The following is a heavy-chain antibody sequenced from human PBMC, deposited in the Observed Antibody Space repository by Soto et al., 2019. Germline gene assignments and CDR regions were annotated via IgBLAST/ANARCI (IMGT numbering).Heavy chain of an antibody. V-gene: IGHV4-31*03. CDR3: VRGIEGDLNWFDP. CDR2: IYYSGST. CDR1: GGSISSGGYY. Sequence: QVQLQESGPGLVKPSQTLSLTCTVSGGSISSGGYYWSWIRQHPGKGLEWIGYIYYSGSTYYNPSIKRRVTISVYTSKNQFSLELGCVTAADTAVYYCVRGIEGDLNWFDPWGKGTLVTVSS. D-gene: IGHD1-26*01. J-gene: IGHJ5*02.